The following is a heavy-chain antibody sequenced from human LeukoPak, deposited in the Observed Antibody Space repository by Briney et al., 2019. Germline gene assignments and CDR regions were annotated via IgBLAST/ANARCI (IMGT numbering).Heavy chain of an antibody. CDR2: ISTSSIYI. D-gene: IGHD3-9*01. CDR1: GFTFSSYT. V-gene: IGHV3-21*01. J-gene: IGHJ6*03. CDR3: ARAGVLRYFDWLLPYYYYYYMDV. Sequence: GGSLRLSCAASGFTFSSYTMNWVRQAPGKGLEWVSSISTSSIYIYYADSVKGRFTISRDNAKNSLYLQMNSLRAEDTAVYYCARAGVLRYFDWLLPYYYYYYMDVWGKGTTVTVSS.